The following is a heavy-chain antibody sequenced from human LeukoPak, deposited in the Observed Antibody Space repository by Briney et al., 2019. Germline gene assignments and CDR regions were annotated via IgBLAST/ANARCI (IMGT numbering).Heavy chain of an antibody. Sequence: PGGSLRLSCAASGFAFSSYAMSWVRQAPGKGLEWVSAISGSGGSTYYADSVKGRFTLSRDNSKNTLYLQMNSLRAEDTAVYYCSKDESPYNVDTSFDYWGQGTLVTVSS. CDR1: GFAFSSYA. CDR2: ISGSGGST. J-gene: IGHJ4*02. D-gene: IGHD5-18*01. CDR3: SKDESPYNVDTSFDY. V-gene: IGHV3-23*01.